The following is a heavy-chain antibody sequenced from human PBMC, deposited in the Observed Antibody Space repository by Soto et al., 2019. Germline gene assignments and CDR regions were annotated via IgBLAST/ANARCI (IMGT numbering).Heavy chain of an antibody. CDR3: ARERDDFWSGYPLTYPYYYMDV. V-gene: IGHV1-3*01. Sequence: GASVKVSCKASGYTFTSYAMHWVRQAPGQRLEWMGWINAGNGNTKYSQKFQGRVTITRDTSASTAYMELSSLRSEDTAVYYCARERDDFWSGYPLTYPYYYMDVWGKGTTVTVSS. CDR1: GYTFTSYA. CDR2: INAGNGNT. D-gene: IGHD3-3*01. J-gene: IGHJ6*03.